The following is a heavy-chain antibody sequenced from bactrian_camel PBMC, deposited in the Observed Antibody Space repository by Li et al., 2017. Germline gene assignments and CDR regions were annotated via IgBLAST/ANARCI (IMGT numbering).Heavy chain of an antibody. CDR3: VADRNCLLSWEYKY. CDR2: IKADSTET. CDR1: GFTFSNYD. Sequence: DVQLVESGGGLVQPGETLKLSCAASGFTFSNYDMMWVRQAPGKGLEWVSTIKADSTETFYLPAVEGRFTVSRDNTKNTLYLQLNSLKPEDTAMYYCVADRNCLLSWEYKYWGQGTQVTVS. D-gene: IGHD3*01. J-gene: IGHJ4*01. V-gene: IGHV3S40*01.